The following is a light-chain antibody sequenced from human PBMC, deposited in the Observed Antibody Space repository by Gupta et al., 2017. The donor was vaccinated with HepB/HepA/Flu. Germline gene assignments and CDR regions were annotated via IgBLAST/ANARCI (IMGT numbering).Light chain of an antibody. V-gene: IGLV2-8*01. CDR1: SSDVGGYNF. CDR2: EVN. CDR3: SSFAGGNRV. J-gene: IGLJ2*01. Sequence: QSALTQPPSASGSPGQSVTTSCTGTSSDVGGYNFVSWYQQHPGKAPKLMIYEVNKRPSGVPDRFSGSKSGNTASLTVSGLQAEDEADYYCSSFAGGNRVFGGGTKLTVL.